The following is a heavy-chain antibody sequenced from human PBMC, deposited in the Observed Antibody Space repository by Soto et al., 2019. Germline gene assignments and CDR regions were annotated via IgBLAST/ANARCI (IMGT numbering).Heavy chain of an antibody. CDR3: PRGVKWLLSPMLGEIDY. CDR1: GYTFTSYG. Sequence: QVQLVQSGAEVKKPGASVKVSCKASGYTFTSYGISWVRPAPGQGLEWMGWISAYNGNTNYAQKLLGRVTMTTDTTTSTAYMELRSLRSDDTAVYYCPRGVKWLLSPMLGEIDYWSQGTQVTVPS. CDR2: ISAYNGNT. D-gene: IGHD3-3*01. V-gene: IGHV1-18*01. J-gene: IGHJ4*02.